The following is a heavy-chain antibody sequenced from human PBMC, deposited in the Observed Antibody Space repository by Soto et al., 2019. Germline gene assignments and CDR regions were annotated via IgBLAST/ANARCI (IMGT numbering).Heavy chain of an antibody. V-gene: IGHV3-23*01. CDR3: AKNRGAYYYASGSAFDI. J-gene: IGHJ3*02. CDR2: ISGSGGST. D-gene: IGHD3-10*01. CDR1: GFTFSSYA. Sequence: EVQLLESGGGLVQPGGSLRLSCAASGFTFSSYAMSWVRQAPGKGLEWVSAISGSGGSTYYADSVKGRLTMSKDNCKNPLYPLINSLRAEHTAVYYCAKNRGAYYYASGSAFDIWGPGTMVTVSS.